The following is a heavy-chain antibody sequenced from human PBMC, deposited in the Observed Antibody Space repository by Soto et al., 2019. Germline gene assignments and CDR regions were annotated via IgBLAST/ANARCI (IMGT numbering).Heavy chain of an antibody. Sequence: ASVKVSCKASGYTFTSYDINWVRQATGQGLEWMGWMNPNSGNTGYAQKFQGRVTMTRNTSISTAYMELSSLRSEDTAVYYCARKWGFYSSLKPDYYYYYYMDVWGKGTTVTVSS. CDR2: MNPNSGNT. D-gene: IGHD6-6*01. CDR1: GYTFTSYD. CDR3: ARKWGFYSSLKPDYYYYYYMDV. V-gene: IGHV1-8*01. J-gene: IGHJ6*03.